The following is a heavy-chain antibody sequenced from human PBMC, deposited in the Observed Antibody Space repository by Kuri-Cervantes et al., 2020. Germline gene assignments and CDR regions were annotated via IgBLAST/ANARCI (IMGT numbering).Heavy chain of an antibody. D-gene: IGHD2-21*02. CDR1: GGSVSSGSYY. J-gene: IGHJ5*02. V-gene: IGHV4-61*01. CDR2: IYYSGST. CDR3: ARTMAYCGGDCYAGWFDP. Sequence: SETLSLTCTVSGGSVSSGSYYWSWIWQPPGKGLEWIGYIYYSGSTNYNPSLKSRVTISVDTSKNQFSLKPSSVTAADTAVYYCARTMAYCGGDCYAGWFDPWGQGTLVTVSS.